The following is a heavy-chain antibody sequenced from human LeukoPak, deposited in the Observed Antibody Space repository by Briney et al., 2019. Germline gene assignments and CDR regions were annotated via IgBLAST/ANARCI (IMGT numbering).Heavy chain of an antibody. CDR3: ARGLYDCSSTSCYSQAYYYYGMDV. D-gene: IGHD2-2*01. CDR2: IIPIFGTA. V-gene: IGHV1-69*13. J-gene: IGHJ6*02. CDR1: GGTFSSYA. Sequence: SVKVSCKASGGTFSSYAISWVRQAPGQGLEWMGGIIPIFGTANYAQKFQGRVTITADESTSTAYMELSGLRSEDTAVYYCARGLYDCSSTSCYSQAYYYYGMDVWGQGTTVTVSS.